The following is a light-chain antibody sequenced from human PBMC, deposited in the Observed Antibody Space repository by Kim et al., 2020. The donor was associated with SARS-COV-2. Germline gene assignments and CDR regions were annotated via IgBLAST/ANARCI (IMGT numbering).Light chain of an antibody. Sequence: ASVRDRVTITGRASQDIRNDLGWYQQNPGRAPKRLIYGASSLQSGVQSRFSGSGSGTEFTLTISSLQPEDFATYFCLQHNTYPITSGQGSRLEIK. CDR2: GAS. CDR1: QDIRND. CDR3: LQHNTYPIT. V-gene: IGKV1-17*01. J-gene: IGKJ5*01.